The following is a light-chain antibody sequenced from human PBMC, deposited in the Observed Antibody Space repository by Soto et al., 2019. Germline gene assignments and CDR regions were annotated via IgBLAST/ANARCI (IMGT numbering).Light chain of an antibody. J-gene: IGLJ3*02. CDR1: SSNIGAGYD. Sequence: QSVLTQPPSVSGAPGQRVTISCTGSSSNIGAGYDVHWYQQLPGTAPKLLIYGNSNRPSGVPDRFSGSKSGTSASLAITGLQAEDEADYYCATWDASLGWVFGGGTQLTVL. CDR2: GNS. V-gene: IGLV1-40*01. CDR3: ATWDASLGWV.